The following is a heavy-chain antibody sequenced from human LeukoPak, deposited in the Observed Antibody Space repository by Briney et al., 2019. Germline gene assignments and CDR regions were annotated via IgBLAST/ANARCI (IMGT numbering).Heavy chain of an antibody. D-gene: IGHD3-10*01. V-gene: IGHV4-34*01. J-gene: IGHJ4*02. CDR3: ARYLWRMRRYFDY. CDR2: INHSGST. Sequence: SETLSLTCAVYGGSFSGYYWSWIRQPPGKGLEWIGEINHSGSTNYNPSLKSRVTISVDTSKNQFSLKLSSVTAADTAVYYCARYLWRMRRYFDYWGQGTLVTVSS. CDR1: GGSFSGYY.